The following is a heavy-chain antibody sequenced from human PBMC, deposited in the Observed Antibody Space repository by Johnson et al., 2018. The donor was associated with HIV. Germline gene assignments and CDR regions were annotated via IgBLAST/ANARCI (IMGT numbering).Heavy chain of an antibody. J-gene: IGHJ3*02. CDR2: ISSSGSTI. D-gene: IGHD2-15*01. V-gene: IGHV3-11*01. CDR1: GFTFSNAW. CDR3: ARERRWWELPRRAFDI. Sequence: VQLVESGGGLVKPGGSLRLSCAASGFTFSNAWMTWVRQAPGKGLEWVSYISSSGSTIYYADSVKGRFTISRDNAKNSLYLQMNSLRAEDTAVYYCARERRWWELPRRAFDIWGQGTKVTVSS.